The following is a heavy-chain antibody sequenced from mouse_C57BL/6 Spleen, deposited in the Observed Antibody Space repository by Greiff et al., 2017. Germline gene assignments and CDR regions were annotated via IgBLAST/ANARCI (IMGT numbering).Heavy chain of an antibody. J-gene: IGHJ2*01. Sequence: QLQQSGPELVKPGASVKISCKASGYTFTDYYMNWVKQSHGKSLEWIGDINPNNGGTSYNQKFKGKATLTVDKSSSTAYMELRSLTSEDSAVYYCAREGYYGRSWDYFDYWGQGTTLTVSS. CDR2: INPNNGGT. V-gene: IGHV1-26*01. CDR1: GYTFTDYY. CDR3: AREGYYGRSWDYFDY. D-gene: IGHD1-1*01.